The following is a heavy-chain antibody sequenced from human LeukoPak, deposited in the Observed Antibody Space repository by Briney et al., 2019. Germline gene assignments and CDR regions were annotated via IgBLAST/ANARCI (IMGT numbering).Heavy chain of an antibody. Sequence: ASVKVSCKASGYTFTSYYMHWVRQAPGQGLEWMGIINPSGGSTSYAQKFQGRVTMTRDTSTSTVYMELSSLRSEDTAVHYCARVREDGYNPIEIFDYWGQGTLVTVSS. CDR1: GYTFTSYY. CDR2: INPSGGST. CDR3: ARVREDGYNPIEIFDY. D-gene: IGHD5-24*01. V-gene: IGHV1-46*01. J-gene: IGHJ4*02.